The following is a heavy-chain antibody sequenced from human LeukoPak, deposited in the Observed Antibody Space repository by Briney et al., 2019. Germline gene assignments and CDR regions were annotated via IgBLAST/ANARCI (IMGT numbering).Heavy chain of an antibody. V-gene: IGHV1-8*01. CDR1: GYTFTSYD. D-gene: IGHD2-15*01. CDR3: ARDYAGYCSGGSCYYYYYGMDV. CDR2: MNPNSGNT. J-gene: IGHJ6*02. Sequence: ASVKVSCKASGYTFTSYDINWVRQATGQGLEWMGWMNPNSGNTGYAQKFQGRVTMTRNTSISTAYMELSSLRSEDTAVYYCARDYAGYCSGGSCYYYYYGMDVWGQGTTVTVSS.